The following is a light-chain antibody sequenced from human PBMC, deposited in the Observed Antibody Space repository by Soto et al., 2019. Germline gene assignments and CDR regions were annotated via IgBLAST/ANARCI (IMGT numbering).Light chain of an antibody. Sequence: ELVLTPSPRTLSLSPGEIDTFSCGTSQSVSSNYLAWYQQKPGQAPRLLIYDASNRATGIPTRFGGSGSGTAFTLTIRRLEPDDFAVYYCQQYGNSLYTFGQGTKVDIK. CDR2: DAS. V-gene: IGKV3-20*01. CDR1: QSVSSNY. J-gene: IGKJ1*01. CDR3: QQYGNSLYT.